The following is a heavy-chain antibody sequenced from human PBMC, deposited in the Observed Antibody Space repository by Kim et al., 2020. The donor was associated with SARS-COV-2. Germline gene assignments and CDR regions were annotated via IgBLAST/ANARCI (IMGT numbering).Heavy chain of an antibody. J-gene: IGHJ4*02. CDR1: GFTFSDYY. CDR3: ARDRGSRYFDWLLDYFDY. V-gene: IGHV3-11*04. Sequence: GGSLRLSCAASGFTFSDYYMSWIRQAPGKGLEWVSYISSSGSTIYYADSVKGRFTISRDNAKNSLYLQMNSLRAEDTAVYYCARDRGSRYFDWLLDYFDYWGKGTLVTVSS. CDR2: ISSSGSTI. D-gene: IGHD3-9*01.